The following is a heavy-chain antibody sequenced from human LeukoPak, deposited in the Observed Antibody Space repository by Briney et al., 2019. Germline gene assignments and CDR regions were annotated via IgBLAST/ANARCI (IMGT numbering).Heavy chain of an antibody. CDR1: GYTFNTYG. CDR2: ISAYTGNT. V-gene: IGHV1-18*01. Sequence: DAPVKVSCKASGYTFNTYGINWVRQAPGQGLEWMGWISAYTGNTNYAQKFQGRVTMTTDTSTSTAYMELRSLRSDDTAVYYCARRTELLQASDYWGQGTLVTVSS. D-gene: IGHD1-26*01. J-gene: IGHJ4*02. CDR3: ARRTELLQASDY.